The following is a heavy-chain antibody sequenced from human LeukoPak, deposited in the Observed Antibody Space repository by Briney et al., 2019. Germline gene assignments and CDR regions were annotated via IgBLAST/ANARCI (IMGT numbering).Heavy chain of an antibody. CDR1: GFTFSSYA. J-gene: IGHJ4*02. V-gene: IGHV3-23*01. Sequence: GGSLRLSCAAPGFTFSSYAMNWVRQAPGKGLEWVSVIGGSGYNTYYADSVKGRFTISRDNSKSTLYLQLNGLRAEDTAVYYCAKSRSGYDNFDYWGQGTLVTVSS. CDR3: AKSRSGYDNFDY. CDR2: IGGSGYNT. D-gene: IGHD5-12*01.